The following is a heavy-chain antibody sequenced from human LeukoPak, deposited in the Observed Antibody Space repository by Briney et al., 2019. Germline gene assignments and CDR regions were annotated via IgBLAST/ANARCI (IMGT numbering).Heavy chain of an antibody. CDR1: GGPFSGYY. D-gene: IGHD6-25*01. J-gene: IGHJ2*01. CDR2: INHSGST. CDR3: ARGLTDRSSGLRNWYFDL. Sequence: SETLSLTCAVYGGPFSGYYWSWIRQPPGKGLEWIGEINHSGSTNYNPSLKSRVTISADTSKNQFSLKLSSVTAADTAVYYCARGLTDRSSGLRNWYFDLWGRGTLVTVSS. V-gene: IGHV4-34*01.